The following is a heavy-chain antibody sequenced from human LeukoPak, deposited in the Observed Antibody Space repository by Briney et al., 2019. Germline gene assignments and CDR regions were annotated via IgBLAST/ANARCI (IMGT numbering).Heavy chain of an antibody. CDR1: VFSLSTYW. D-gene: IGHD1/OR15-1a*01. J-gene: IGHJ4*02. CDR2: INPDGSTS. V-gene: IGHV3-74*01. Sequence: GGSLRLSRAASVFSLSTYWIHSVRQTPGKRLWCVARINPDGSTSSYADSVKGRLTNSRDNAKNTLYLQMSRLKAEDTAVYYCASGGLEHVVCWGQGTPVTVAS. CDR3: ASGGLEHVVC.